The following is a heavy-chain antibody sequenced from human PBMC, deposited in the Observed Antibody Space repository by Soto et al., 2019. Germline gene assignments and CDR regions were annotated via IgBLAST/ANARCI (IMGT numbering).Heavy chain of an antibody. J-gene: IGHJ6*02. CDR3: ARDADYYYYGMDV. CDR2: IIPIFGTA. Sequence: SVKVSCKASGGTFSSYAISWVRQAPGQGLEWMGGIIPIFGTANYAQKFQGRVTITADESTSTAYMELSSLRSEDTAVYYCARDADYYYYGMDVWGQGTTVTVSS. V-gene: IGHV1-69*13. CDR1: GGTFSSYA.